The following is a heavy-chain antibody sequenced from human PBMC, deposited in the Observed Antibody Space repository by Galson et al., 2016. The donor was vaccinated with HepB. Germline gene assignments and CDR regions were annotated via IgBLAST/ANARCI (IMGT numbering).Heavy chain of an antibody. CDR1: GLTFSNYW. CDR3: AREGMTTVAMLDY. CDR2: ILRDERF. V-gene: IGHV3-74*01. D-gene: IGHD4-23*01. Sequence: SLRLSCAMSGLTFSNYWMHWVRQAPGKGLVWVSRILRDERFYADSVKGRFTISTDNAKNTVYLQMNSLRAEDTAVYYCAREGMTTVAMLDYWGQGTLVTVAS. J-gene: IGHJ4*02.